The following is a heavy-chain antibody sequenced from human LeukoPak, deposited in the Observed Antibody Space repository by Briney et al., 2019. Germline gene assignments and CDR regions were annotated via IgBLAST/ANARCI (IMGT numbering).Heavy chain of an antibody. CDR1: GGSISSYY. J-gene: IGHJ4*02. CDR3: ARGIFGVVTTYYFDY. D-gene: IGHD3-3*01. CDR2: IYYSGST. Sequence: SETLSLTCTVSGGSISSYYWSWIRQPPGKGLEWIGYIYYSGSTNYNPSLKSRVTISVDTSKNQFSPKLSSVTAADTAVYYCARGIFGVVTTYYFDYWGQGTLVTVSS. V-gene: IGHV4-59*12.